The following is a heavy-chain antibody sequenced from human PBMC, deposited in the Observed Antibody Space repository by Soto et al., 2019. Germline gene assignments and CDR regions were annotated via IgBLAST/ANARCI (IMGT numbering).Heavy chain of an antibody. CDR3: ANPSGYYFGLGSHDEASDM. CDR2: ISKDGSKK. D-gene: IGHD3-10*01. CDR1: GFMFSGFG. V-gene: IGHV3-30*18. Sequence: QVQLVESGGGVVQPGRSLRLSCAASGFMFSGFGMHWVRQPPGKGLQWVAGISKDGSKKYYADSVKGRFTISRDNSKETLYLQMNSLRAEDTAVYYCANPSGYYFGLGSHDEASDMWGQGTGVTVFS. J-gene: IGHJ3*02.